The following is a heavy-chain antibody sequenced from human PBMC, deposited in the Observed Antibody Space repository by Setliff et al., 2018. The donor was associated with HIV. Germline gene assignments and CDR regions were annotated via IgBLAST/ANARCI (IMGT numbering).Heavy chain of an antibody. CDR1: DYSISSGYY. CDR3: ARSSMAGFDY. Sequence: LSLTCAVSDYSISSGYYWGWLRQPPGKGLEWIGSIHQSGSTYYNPSLTSRVTISVDTSKDQFSLKLTSLTAADTAVYYCARSSMAGFDYWGQGKLVTVSS. D-gene: IGHD6-19*01. J-gene: IGHJ4*02. CDR2: IHQSGST. V-gene: IGHV4-38-2*01.